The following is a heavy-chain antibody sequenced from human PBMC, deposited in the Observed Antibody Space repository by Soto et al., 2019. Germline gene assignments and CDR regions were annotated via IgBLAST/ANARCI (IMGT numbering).Heavy chain of an antibody. V-gene: IGHV3-11*01. CDR2: VSGSGATI. D-gene: IGHD2-8*01. CDR1: GFTLSGYY. Sequence: GGSLRLSCAGPGFTLSGYYMSWIRQAPGKGLEGVSYVSGSGATIYYSDSVKGRFTITRDNAKNALYLHLSNLSVADTAVHYCARARPAIVQMVGETPGYYGMGVWGPGTTVTV. CDR3: ARARPAIVQMVGETPGYYGMGV. J-gene: IGHJ6*02.